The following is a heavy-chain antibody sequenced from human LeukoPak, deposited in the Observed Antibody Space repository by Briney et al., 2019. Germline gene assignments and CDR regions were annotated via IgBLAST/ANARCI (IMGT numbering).Heavy chain of an antibody. J-gene: IGHJ6*03. CDR3: ARLAAGGSYYYYMDV. V-gene: IGHV3-30-3*01. CDR1: GFTFPTYS. D-gene: IGHD6-25*01. CDR2: VSFDGSDE. Sequence: GGSLRLSCAASGFTFPTYSMHWVRQAPGKGLEWVAVVSFDGSDENYADSVKDRFTISRDNAKNSLYLQMNSLRADDTAVYYCARLAAGGSYYYYMDVWGKGTTVTVSS.